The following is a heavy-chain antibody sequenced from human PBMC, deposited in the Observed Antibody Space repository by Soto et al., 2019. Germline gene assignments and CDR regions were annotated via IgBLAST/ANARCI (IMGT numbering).Heavy chain of an antibody. CDR1: GFTSSNSW. CDR3: TTDPVGATYDY. D-gene: IGHD1-26*01. CDR2: IKSKTDGGTT. V-gene: IGHV3-15*01. J-gene: IGHJ4*02. Sequence: PGGSLRLSCAASGFTSSNSWMSWVRHAPGNGLEWVGRIKSKTDGGTTDYAAPVKGRFTISRDDSKNTLYLQMNSLKTEDTAVYYCTTDPVGATYDYWGQGTLVTVSS.